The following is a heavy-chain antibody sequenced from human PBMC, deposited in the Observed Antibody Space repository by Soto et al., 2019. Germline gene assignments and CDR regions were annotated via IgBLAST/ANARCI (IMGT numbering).Heavy chain of an antibody. V-gene: IGHV3-21*01. D-gene: IGHD1-26*01. CDR3: ARDVYSGSYSNRGGDAFDI. J-gene: IGHJ3*02. CDR2: ISSSSSYI. CDR1: GFTFSSYS. Sequence: GGSLRLSCAASGFTFSSYSMNWVRQAPGKGLEWVSSISSSSSYIYCADSVKGRFTISRDNAKNSLYLQMNSLRAEDTAVYYCARDVYSGSYSNRGGDAFDIWGQGTMVTVSS.